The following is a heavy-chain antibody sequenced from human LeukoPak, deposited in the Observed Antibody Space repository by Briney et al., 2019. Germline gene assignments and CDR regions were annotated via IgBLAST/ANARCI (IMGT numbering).Heavy chain of an antibody. CDR1: GGSFSGYY. CDR3: ARGPGDSSGFGRYYGMDV. V-gene: IGHV4-34*01. D-gene: IGHD6-19*01. Sequence: SETLSLTCAAYGGSFSGYYWSWIRQPPGKGLEWIAEINHSGSTNYNPSLKRRVTISVDTSKNQFSLQLSSVTAADTAVYYCARGPGDSSGFGRYYGMDVWGKATTVTVSS. J-gene: IGHJ6*04. CDR2: INHSGST.